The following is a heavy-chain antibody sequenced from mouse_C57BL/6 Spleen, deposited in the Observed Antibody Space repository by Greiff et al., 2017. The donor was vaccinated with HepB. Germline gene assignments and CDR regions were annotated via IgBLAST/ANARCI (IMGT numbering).Heavy chain of an antibody. CDR2: ISSGSSTI. V-gene: IGHV5-17*01. CDR1: GFTFSDYG. CDR3: ERRYYGSSYDWYFDV. J-gene: IGHJ1*03. Sequence: EVKLVESGGGLVKPGGSLKLSCAASGFTFSDYGMHWVRQAPEKGLEWVAYISSGSSTIYYADTVKGRFTISRDNAKTTLFLQMTSRRSEDTAMYYCERRYYGSSYDWYFDVWGTGTTVTVSS. D-gene: IGHD1-1*01.